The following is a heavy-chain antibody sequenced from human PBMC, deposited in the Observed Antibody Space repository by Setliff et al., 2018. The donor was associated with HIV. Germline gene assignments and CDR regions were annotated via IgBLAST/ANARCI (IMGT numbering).Heavy chain of an antibody. J-gene: IGHJ6*03. CDR2: IIPMFGSA. Sequence: ASVKVSCKASGGRFSSYAMSWVRQAPGQGLEWMGGIIPMFGSANYAQKFQGRVTITADGSTRTVYMVLSSLRSEDTAVYYCARGTDGDYYYFMDVWGNGTTVTVSS. CDR1: GGRFSSYA. D-gene: IGHD3-10*01. CDR3: ARGTDGDYYYFMDV. V-gene: IGHV1-69*13.